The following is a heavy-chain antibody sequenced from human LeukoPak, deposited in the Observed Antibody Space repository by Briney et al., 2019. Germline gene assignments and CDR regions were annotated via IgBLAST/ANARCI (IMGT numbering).Heavy chain of an antibody. CDR3: AKDCCNFDYYDSSGYLHY. V-gene: IGHV3-30*18. CDR1: GFTFSSYG. Sequence: GGSLRLSCAASGFTFSSYGMHWVRQAPGKGLEWVAVISYDGSSKYYADSVKGRFTISRDNSKNTLYLQMNSLRAEDTAVYYCAKDCCNFDYYDSSGYLHYWGQGTLVTVSS. D-gene: IGHD3-22*01. CDR2: ISYDGSSK. J-gene: IGHJ4*02.